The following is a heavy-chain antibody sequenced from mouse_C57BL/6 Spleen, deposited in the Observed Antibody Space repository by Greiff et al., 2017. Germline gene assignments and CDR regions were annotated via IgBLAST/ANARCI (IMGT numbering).Heavy chain of an antibody. Sequence: EVMLVESGGGLVKPGGSLKLSCAASGFTFSDYGMHWVRQAPEKGLEWVAYISSGSSTIYYADTVKGRFTISRDNAKNTLFLQMTSLRSEDTAMYYCARLGTHYYFDYWGQGTTLTVSS. J-gene: IGHJ2*01. D-gene: IGHD4-1*01. CDR1: GFTFSDYG. V-gene: IGHV5-17*01. CDR3: ARLGTHYYFDY. CDR2: ISSGSSTI.